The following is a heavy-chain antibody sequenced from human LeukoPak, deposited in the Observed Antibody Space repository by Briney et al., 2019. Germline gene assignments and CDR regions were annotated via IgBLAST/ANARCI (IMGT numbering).Heavy chain of an antibody. D-gene: IGHD1-26*01. V-gene: IGHV3-23*01. CDR1: RFIFRCYA. CDR2: ISGSGGST. J-gene: IGHJ4*02. Sequence: PGGSVRHSCPASRFIFRCYAMSGLRQAPGKGLAGVSAISGSGGSTYYADSVKGRFTISRDNSKNTLYLQMNSLRAEDTAVYYCAKDLSHSGTQKGFDYWGQGTLVTVSS. CDR3: AKDLSHSGTQKGFDY.